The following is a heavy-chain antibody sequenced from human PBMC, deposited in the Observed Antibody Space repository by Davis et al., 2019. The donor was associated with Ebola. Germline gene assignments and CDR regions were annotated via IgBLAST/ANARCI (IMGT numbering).Heavy chain of an antibody. J-gene: IGHJ5*02. V-gene: IGHV4-59*08. CDR3: ARTMTTVTTIWFDP. Sequence: GSLRLSCTVSGGSISSYYWSWIRQPPGKGLEWIGYIYYSGSTYYNPSLKSRVTISVDTSKNQFSLKLSSVTAADTAVYYCARTMTTVTTIWFDPWGQGTLVTVSS. D-gene: IGHD4-11*01. CDR1: GGSISSYY. CDR2: IYYSGST.